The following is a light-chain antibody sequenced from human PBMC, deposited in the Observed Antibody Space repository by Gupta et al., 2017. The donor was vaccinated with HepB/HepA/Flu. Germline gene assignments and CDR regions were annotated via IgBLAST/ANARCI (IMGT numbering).Light chain of an antibody. J-gene: IGLJ1*01. Sequence: SYVLTQPPSVSVAPGKTARITCGIDNIGSDTVHWYQQKPGQAPVLVMYYNADRPSGIPARFSGSTSGTTATLTISGVEAGDEADYYCQVWDTSTDHYVFGTGTKVTVL. V-gene: IGLV3-21*04. CDR1: NIGSDT. CDR3: QVWDTSTDHYV. CDR2: YNA.